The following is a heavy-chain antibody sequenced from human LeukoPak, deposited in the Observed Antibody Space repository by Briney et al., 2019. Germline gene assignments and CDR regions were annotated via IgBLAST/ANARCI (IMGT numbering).Heavy chain of an antibody. CDR2: IYYSGST. V-gene: IGHV4-39*01. J-gene: IGHJ4*02. CDR1: GGSISSSSYY. CDR3: ARRAYSSSSLDY. Sequence: PSETLSLTCTVSGGSISSSSYYWGWIRQPPGQGLEWIGSIYYSGSTYYNPSLKSRVTISVDTSKNQFSLKLSSVTAADTAVYYCARRAYSSSSLDYWGQGTLVTVSS. D-gene: IGHD6-6*01.